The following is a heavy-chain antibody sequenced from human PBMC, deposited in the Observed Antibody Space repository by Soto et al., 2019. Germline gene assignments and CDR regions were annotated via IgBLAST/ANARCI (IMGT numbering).Heavy chain of an antibody. CDR3: ANNYGGNYWFDP. CDR2: IIPIFGTA. J-gene: IGHJ5*02. D-gene: IGHD4-17*01. CDR1: GGTFSSYA. Sequence: SVKVSCRASGGTFSSYAISWVRQAPGQGLEWMGGIIPIFGTANYAQKFQGRVTITADESTSTAYMELSSLRSEDTAVYYCANNYGGNYWFDPWGQGTLVTVSS. V-gene: IGHV1-69*13.